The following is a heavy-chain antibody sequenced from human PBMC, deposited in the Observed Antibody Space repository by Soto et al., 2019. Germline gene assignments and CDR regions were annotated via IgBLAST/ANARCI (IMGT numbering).Heavy chain of an antibody. CDR1: GGTFSTYS. J-gene: IGHJ3*02. Sequence: QVQLVQSRAEVKKPGSSLKVSCKDSGGTFSTYSMFWVRQAPGQGLEWMGRIIPLLGIANYAQKFQGRVTITADKSTSTAYMELDSLRSEDTALYYCTIGSWSGEVFDIWGQGTMVTVSS. D-gene: IGHD2-21*01. CDR3: TIGSWSGEVFDI. V-gene: IGHV1-69*02. CDR2: IIPLLGIA.